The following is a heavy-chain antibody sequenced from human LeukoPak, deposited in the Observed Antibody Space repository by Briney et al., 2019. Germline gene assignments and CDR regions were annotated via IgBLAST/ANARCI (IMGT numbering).Heavy chain of an antibody. D-gene: IGHD3-3*01. CDR3: SRSDRVVIAEYYFDY. CDR2: MNPNSGNT. CDR1: GYTVTSYD. V-gene: IGHV1-8*01. J-gene: IGHJ4*02. Sequence: ASVKLSYKASGYTVTSYDINLVRQATGQGLEWMGWMNPNSGNTGYAQKFQGRVTMTRNTSISTAYMELSSLRCEDTAVYYWSRSDRVVIAEYYFDYWGQGTRVTVSS.